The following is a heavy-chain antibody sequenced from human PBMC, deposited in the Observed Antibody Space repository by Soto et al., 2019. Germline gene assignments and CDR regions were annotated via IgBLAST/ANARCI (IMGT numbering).Heavy chain of an antibody. CDR2: ISTSSSYT. V-gene: IGHV3-21*04. J-gene: IGHJ4*02. Sequence: GGSLRLSCAASGFTFSSYAMNWVRQAPGKGLEWLSFISTSSSYTNYADSVKGRFTISRDNAMNSLYLQMNSLRAEDTAVYYCARLRLTGYFDYWGQGTLVTVS. CDR3: ARLRLTGYFDY. CDR1: GFTFSSYA.